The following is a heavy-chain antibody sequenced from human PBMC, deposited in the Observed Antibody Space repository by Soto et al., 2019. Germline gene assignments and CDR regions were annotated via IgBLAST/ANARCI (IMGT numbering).Heavy chain of an antibody. Sequence: QVQLVQSGAEVKKPGSSVKVSCKASGGTFSNYAISWVRQAPGQGLEWMGGIISIFGTTNYAQRFQGRVTITADESTSTAYMELSSLRSEDTAVYYCARVSSSWYKDYFDYWGQGTLVTVSS. CDR1: GGTFSNYA. V-gene: IGHV1-69*12. CDR2: IISIFGTT. J-gene: IGHJ4*02. CDR3: ARVSSSWYKDYFDY. D-gene: IGHD6-13*01.